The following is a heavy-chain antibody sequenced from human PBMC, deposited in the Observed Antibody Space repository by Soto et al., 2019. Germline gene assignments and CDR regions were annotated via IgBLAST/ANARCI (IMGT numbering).Heavy chain of an antibody. J-gene: IGHJ3*02. CDR2: FYYSGST. CDR1: GGSISRYY. D-gene: IGHD2-2*01. CDR3: ARRSSTSCYAFDI. V-gene: IGHV4-59*01. Sequence: QVQLQESGPGLVKPSETLSLTCTVSGGSISRYYWSWIRQPPGKGLVWIGYFYYSGSTNDNPSLKCQVTISVDTYKIQFTLKLGSVTAADKAVYCCARRSSTSCYAFDIWRQGTMVTVSS.